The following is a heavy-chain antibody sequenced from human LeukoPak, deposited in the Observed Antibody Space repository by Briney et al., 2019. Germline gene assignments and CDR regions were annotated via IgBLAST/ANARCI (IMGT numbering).Heavy chain of an antibody. V-gene: IGHV5-51*01. J-gene: IGHJ2*01. CDR3: ARSLVGRPRLMTWYFDL. CDR1: GYRFTSDW. Sequence: GESLKISCKASGYRFTSDWIGWVRQMPGKGLEWMGIIYPGDSDSRYSPSFQGHVTMSADKSMNTAYLQWSSLKASDTAMYYCARSLVGRPRLMTWYFDLWGRGTLVTVSS. D-gene: IGHD1-26*01. CDR2: IYPGDSDS.